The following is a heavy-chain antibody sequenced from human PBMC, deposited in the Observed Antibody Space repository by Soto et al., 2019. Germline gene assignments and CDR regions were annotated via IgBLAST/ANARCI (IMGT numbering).Heavy chain of an antibody. D-gene: IGHD2-2*01. Sequence: SVKVSCKASGGTFSSYAISWVRQAPGQGLEWMGGIIPIFGTANYAQKFQGRVTITADESTSTAYMELSSLRAEDTAVYYCARVPAADIPPPFDYGGQGTLVNVSA. CDR1: GGTFSSYA. J-gene: IGHJ4*02. CDR2: IIPIFGTA. V-gene: IGHV1-69*13. CDR3: ARVPAADIPPPFDY.